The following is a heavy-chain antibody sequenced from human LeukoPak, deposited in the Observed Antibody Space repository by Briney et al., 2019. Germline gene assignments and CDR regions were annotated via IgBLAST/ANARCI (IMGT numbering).Heavy chain of an antibody. V-gene: IGHV4-59*01. J-gene: IGHJ4*02. CDR2: IHYTGST. Sequence: PSETLSLTCTVSGGSISSYYWSWIRQPPGKGLQWIGYIHYTGSTNYNPSLKSRVTISVDTSKNQFSLRLSSPTAADTAVYYCARVLASWENYDYWGQGTLVTVSS. CDR3: ARVLASWENYDY. D-gene: IGHD1-26*01. CDR1: GGSISSYY.